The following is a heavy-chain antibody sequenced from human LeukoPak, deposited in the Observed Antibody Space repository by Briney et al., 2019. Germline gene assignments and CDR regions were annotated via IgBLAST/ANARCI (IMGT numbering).Heavy chain of an antibody. D-gene: IGHD1-26*01. CDR2: ISSSGTTI. CDR3: ARDPYSGNYGNYYYYYMDV. CDR1: GFSFSSYE. V-gene: IGHV3-48*03. Sequence: PGGSLRLSCTASGFSFSSYEMNWVRQAPGKGLEWASYISSSGTTIFYADSVRGRFTISRDNAKDSLYLQMNSLGPEDTAVYYCARDPYSGNYGNYYYYYMDVWGKGTTVTISS. J-gene: IGHJ6*03.